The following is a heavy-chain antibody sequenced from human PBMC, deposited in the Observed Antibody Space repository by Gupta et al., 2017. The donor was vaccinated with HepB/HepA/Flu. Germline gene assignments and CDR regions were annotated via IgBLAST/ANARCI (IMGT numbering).Heavy chain of an antibody. Sequence: QVQLQESGPGLVKPSETLSLTCTVSGGSISSYYLSWIRQPPGKGLEWIGYIYYSGSTNYNPSLKSRVTISVDTSKNQFSLKLSSVTAADTAVYYCARSSTGGYCSGGSCYGGDYYYYYMDVWGKGTTVTGSS. CDR1: GGSISSYY. V-gene: IGHV4-59*01. CDR3: ARSSTGGYCSGGSCYGGDYYYYYMDV. CDR2: IYYSGST. J-gene: IGHJ6*03. D-gene: IGHD2-15*01.